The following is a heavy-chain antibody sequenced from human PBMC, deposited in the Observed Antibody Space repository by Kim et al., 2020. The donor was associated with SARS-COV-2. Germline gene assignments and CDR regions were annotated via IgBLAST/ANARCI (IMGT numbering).Heavy chain of an antibody. Sequence: SETLSLTCTVSGGSISSGGYYWSWIRQHPGKGLEWIGYIYYSGSTYYNPSLKSRVTISVDTSKNQFSLKLSSVTAADTAVYYCASLLWFGELSGRYFDYWGQGTLVTVSS. CDR1: GGSISSGGYY. CDR3: ASLLWFGELSGRYFDY. J-gene: IGHJ4*02. D-gene: IGHD3-10*01. CDR2: IYYSGST. V-gene: IGHV4-31*03.